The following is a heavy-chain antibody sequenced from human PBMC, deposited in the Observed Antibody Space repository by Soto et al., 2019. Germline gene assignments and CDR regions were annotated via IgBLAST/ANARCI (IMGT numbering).Heavy chain of an antibody. CDR3: AKDGAEQWLAAPFDY. D-gene: IGHD6-19*01. J-gene: IGHJ4*02. Sequence: GGSLRLSCAASGFTFSSYAMSWVRQAPGKGLEWVSAISGSGGSTYYADSVKGRFTISRDNSKNTLYLQMNSLRAEDTAVYYCAKDGAEQWLAAPFDYWGQGTLVTVSS. V-gene: IGHV3-23*01. CDR1: GFTFSSYA. CDR2: ISGSGGST.